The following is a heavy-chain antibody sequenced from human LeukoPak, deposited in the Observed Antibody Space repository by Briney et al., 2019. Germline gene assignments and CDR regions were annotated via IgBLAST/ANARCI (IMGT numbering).Heavy chain of an antibody. CDR3: ARDVGGWYDY. CDR1: GGSISSGGYY. CDR2: IYYSGST. V-gene: IGHV4-61*08. J-gene: IGHJ4*02. D-gene: IGHD6-19*01. Sequence: PSETLSLTCTVSGGSISSGGYYWSWIRQPPGKGLEWIGYIYYSGSTNYNPSLKSRVTTSVDTSKNQFSLKLSSVTAADTAVYYCARDVGGWYDYWGQGTLVTVSS.